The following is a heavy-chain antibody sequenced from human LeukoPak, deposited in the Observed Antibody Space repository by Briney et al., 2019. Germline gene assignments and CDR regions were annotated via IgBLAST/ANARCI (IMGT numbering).Heavy chain of an antibody. CDR2: ISSSSSYI. V-gene: IGHV3-21*01. D-gene: IGHD4-17*01. CDR3: AREGTNGDYVPY. CDR1: GFTFSSYS. J-gene: IGHJ4*02. Sequence: GGSLRLSCAASGFTFSSYSMNWVRQAPGKGLEWVSSISSSSSYIYYADSVKGRFTISRDNAKNSLYLQMNSLRAEDTAVYYCAREGTNGDYVPYWGQGPLVSVSS.